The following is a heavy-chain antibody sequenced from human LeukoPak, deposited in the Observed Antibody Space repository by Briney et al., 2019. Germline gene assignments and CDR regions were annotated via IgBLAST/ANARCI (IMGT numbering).Heavy chain of an antibody. D-gene: IGHD4-17*01. CDR2: INPNSGGT. Sequence: VASVKVSCKASGFTFTGYYMHWVRQAPGQGLEWMGWINPNSGGTNYAQKFQGRVTMTRDTSISTAYMELSRLRSDDTAVYYCARGNYGDVDGAFDIWGQGTMVTVSS. CDR1: GFTFTGYY. CDR3: ARGNYGDVDGAFDI. V-gene: IGHV1-2*02. J-gene: IGHJ3*02.